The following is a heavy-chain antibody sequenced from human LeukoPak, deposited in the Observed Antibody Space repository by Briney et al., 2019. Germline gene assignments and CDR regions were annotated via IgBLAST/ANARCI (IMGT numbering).Heavy chain of an antibody. CDR3: ANALGPYVVNDFQH. J-gene: IGHJ1*01. D-gene: IGHD2-8*01. CDR2: ISGSGGST. Sequence: GGSLRLSCAASGFTFSSYAMSWVRQAPGKGLEWVSAISGSGGSTYYADSVRGRFTISRDNSKNTLYLQMNSLRAEDTAVYYCANALGPYVVNDFQHWGQGTLVTVSS. V-gene: IGHV3-23*01. CDR1: GFTFSSYA.